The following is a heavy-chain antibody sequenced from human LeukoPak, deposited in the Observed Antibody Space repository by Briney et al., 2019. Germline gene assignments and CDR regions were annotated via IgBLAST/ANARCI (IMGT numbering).Heavy chain of an antibody. J-gene: IGHJ4*02. CDR2: INPSGGST. CDR1: GGTFSSYA. V-gene: IGHV1-46*01. CDR3: ARVQKTTQQLVPSEALDY. D-gene: IGHD6-13*01. Sequence: GASVKVSCKASGGTFSSYAISWVRQAPGQGLEWMGIINPSGGSTSYAQKFQGRVTMTRDTSTSTVYMELSSLRSEDTAVYYCARVQKTTQQLVPSEALDYWGQGTLVTVSS.